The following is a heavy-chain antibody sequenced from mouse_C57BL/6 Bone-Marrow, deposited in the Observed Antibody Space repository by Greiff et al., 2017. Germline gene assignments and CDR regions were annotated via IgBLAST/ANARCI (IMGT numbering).Heavy chain of an antibody. CDR2: IWTGGDT. CDR1: GFSFTSYA. D-gene: IGHD2-2*01. CDR3: ARKRGYDERDAMDY. V-gene: IGHV2-9-1*01. Sequence: QVQLKESGPGLVAPSQSLSIPCTVSGFSFTSYAISWVRQPPGKGLEWLGVIWTGGDTNYNSALKSRLIISKDNSKSQVFLKMNSLQTDDTARYYCARKRGYDERDAMDYWGQGTSVTVSS. J-gene: IGHJ4*01.